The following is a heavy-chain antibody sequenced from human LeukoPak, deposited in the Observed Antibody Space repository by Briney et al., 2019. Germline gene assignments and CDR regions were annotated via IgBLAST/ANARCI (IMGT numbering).Heavy chain of an antibody. CDR3: ASGVVPAAIGYFQH. D-gene: IGHD2-2*02. Sequence: PGGSLRLSCAASGFTFSDYYMSWIRQAPGKGLEWVSYISSSGSTIYYADSVKGRFTISRDNAKNSLYLQMNSLRAEDTAVYYCASGVVPAAIGYFQHWGQGTLVTASS. CDR2: ISSSGSTI. CDR1: GFTFSDYY. V-gene: IGHV3-11*01. J-gene: IGHJ1*01.